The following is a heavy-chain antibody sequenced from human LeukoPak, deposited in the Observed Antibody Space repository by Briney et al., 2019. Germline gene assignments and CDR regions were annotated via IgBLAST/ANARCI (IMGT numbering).Heavy chain of an antibody. CDR3: ARHRMGLLWFGELSYYFDY. CDR2: IYYSGST. V-gene: IGHV4-59*08. Sequence: SETLSLTCTVSGGSISSYYWSWIRQPPGKGLEWIGYIYYSGSTNYNPSLKSRVTISVDTSKNQFSLKLSSVTAADTAVYYCARHRMGLLWFGELSYYFDYWGQGTLVTVSS. CDR1: GGSISSYY. D-gene: IGHD3-10*01. J-gene: IGHJ4*02.